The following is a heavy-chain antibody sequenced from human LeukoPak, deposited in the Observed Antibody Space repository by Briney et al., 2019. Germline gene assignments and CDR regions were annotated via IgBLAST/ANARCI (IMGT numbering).Heavy chain of an antibody. V-gene: IGHV3-53*01. J-gene: IGHJ4*02. Sequence: GGFLRLSCAASGFTVSTNYMSWVRQAPGKGLEWVSVIFADGRTYYIDSVKGRFNISRDNSKNTLYLEMSDLRAEDMAVYYCAILPGYWGQGTLVTVSS. CDR3: AILPGY. CDR2: IFADGRT. CDR1: GFTVSTNY.